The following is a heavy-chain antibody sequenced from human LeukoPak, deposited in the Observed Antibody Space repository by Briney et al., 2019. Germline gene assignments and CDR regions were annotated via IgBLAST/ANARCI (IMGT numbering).Heavy chain of an antibody. Sequence: PGGSLRLSCAASGFTFSSYEMNWVRQAPGKGLEWVSYISSSGSTIYYADSVKGRFTISRDNAKNSLYLQMNSLRAEDTAVYYCASTSVDDAFDIWGQGTMVTVSS. V-gene: IGHV3-48*03. CDR2: ISSSGSTI. CDR3: ASTSVDDAFDI. CDR1: GFTFSSYE. J-gene: IGHJ3*02. D-gene: IGHD4-23*01.